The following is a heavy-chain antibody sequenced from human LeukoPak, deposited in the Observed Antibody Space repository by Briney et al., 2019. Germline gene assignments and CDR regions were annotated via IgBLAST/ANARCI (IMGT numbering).Heavy chain of an antibody. CDR3: AREYYCESSGYHYYWFDP. Sequence: ASVKVSCKASGYTFTDYYIHWVRQAPGQGLEWMGWINPKSGGTYFAQKFQGRVTMTRDTSITTAYMELSRLRSDDTAVYYCAREYYCESSGYHYYWFDPWGQGTLVTVSS. CDR1: GYTFTDYY. V-gene: IGHV1-2*02. J-gene: IGHJ5*02. CDR2: INPKSGGT. D-gene: IGHD3-22*01.